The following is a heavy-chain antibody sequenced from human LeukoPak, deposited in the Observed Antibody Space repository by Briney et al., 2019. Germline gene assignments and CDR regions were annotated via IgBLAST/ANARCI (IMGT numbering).Heavy chain of an antibody. V-gene: IGHV2-5*01. CDR3: AHSRTSAWPTPYNYFDP. D-gene: IGHD6-19*01. Sequence: SGPTLVNPTQTLTLTCTFSGFSLSTNGVGVGWIRQPPGKALVWLALLYWNDYKYYSPSLKSRLSITRDTSKNQVVLTLTNMDPVDTATYFCAHSRTSAWPTPYNYFDPWGQGSLVTVSS. J-gene: IGHJ5*02. CDR2: LYWNDYK. CDR1: GFSLSTNGVG.